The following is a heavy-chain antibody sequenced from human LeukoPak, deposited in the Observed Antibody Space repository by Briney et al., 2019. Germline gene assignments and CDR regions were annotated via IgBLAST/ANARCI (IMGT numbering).Heavy chain of an antibody. CDR1: GYTFTSYG. V-gene: IGHV1-18*01. J-gene: IGHJ3*02. CDR2: ISAYNGNT. CDR3: ARVDYGDYAAAFDI. Sequence: ASVKVSCKASGYTFTSYGISWVRQAPGQGLEWMGWISAYNGNTNYAQKLQGRVTMTTDTSTSTAYMELRSLRSDDTAVYYCARVDYGDYAAAFDIWGQGTMVTVSS. D-gene: IGHD4-17*01.